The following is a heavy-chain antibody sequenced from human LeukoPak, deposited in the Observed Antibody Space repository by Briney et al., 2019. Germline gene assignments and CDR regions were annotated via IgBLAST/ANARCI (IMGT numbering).Heavy chain of an antibody. CDR2: IHHSGST. CDR1: GGSFSGYY. J-gene: IGHJ4*02. V-gene: IGHV4-34*01. D-gene: IGHD3-10*01. CDR3: AREKVAKLLWFGKTKSATYFDY. Sequence: PSETLSLTCAVYGGSFSGYYWSWIRQPPGKGLEWIGEIHHSGSTNYNPSLKSRVTISVDTSKNQFSLKLSSVTAADTAVYYCAREKVAKLLWFGKTKSATYFDYWGQGTLVTVSS.